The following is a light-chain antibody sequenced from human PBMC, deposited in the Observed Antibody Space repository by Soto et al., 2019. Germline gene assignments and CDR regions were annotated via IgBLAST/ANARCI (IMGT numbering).Light chain of an antibody. CDR2: DAS. V-gene: IGKV1-5*01. CDR1: QRISSW. J-gene: IGKJ1*01. Sequence: GDRATITCRASQRISSWLAWYQQKPGKAPKLLIYDASSLESGVPSRFSGSGSGTEFTLTISSLQPDDFATYYCQQYNSWTFGQGTKVEIK. CDR3: QQYNSWT.